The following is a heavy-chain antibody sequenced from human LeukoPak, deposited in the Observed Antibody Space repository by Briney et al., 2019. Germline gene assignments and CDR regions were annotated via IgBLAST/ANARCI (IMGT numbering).Heavy chain of an antibody. Sequence: GGSLRPSCAASGFTFSRSSMSWVRQAPGKGLEWVSSITASSSYIYYADSVQGRFTISRDNAEKSVYLQMNSLRAEDTAVYYCAREYYYDDNAGNYWGQGTLVTVSS. CDR3: AREYYYDDNAGNY. D-gene: IGHD3-22*01. V-gene: IGHV3-21*01. CDR1: GFTFSRSS. J-gene: IGHJ4*02. CDR2: ITASSSYI.